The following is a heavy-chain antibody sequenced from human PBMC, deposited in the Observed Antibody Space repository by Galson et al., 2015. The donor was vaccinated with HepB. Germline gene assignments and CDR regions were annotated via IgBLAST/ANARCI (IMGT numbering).Heavy chain of an antibody. V-gene: IGHV3-23*01. D-gene: IGHD3-10*01. CDR3: VKGYYYGSGSYVGNWFDP. CDR2: ISGSGGGSGGST. Sequence: SLRLSCAASGFTFSSYAMSWVRQAPGKGLEWVSAISGSGGGSGGSTYYADSVKGRFTISRDNSKNTLYLQMNSLRAEDTAVYYSVKGYYYGSGSYVGNWFDPWGQGTLVTVSS. CDR1: GFTFSSYA. J-gene: IGHJ5*02.